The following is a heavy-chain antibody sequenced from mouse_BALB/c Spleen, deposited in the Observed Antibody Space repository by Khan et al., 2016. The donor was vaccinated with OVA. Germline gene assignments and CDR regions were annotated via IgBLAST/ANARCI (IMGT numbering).Heavy chain of an antibody. J-gene: IGHJ2*01. CDR1: GYSITSGYA. Sequence: VQLKESGPGLVKPSQSLSLTCTVTGYSITSGYAWNWIRQFPGNKLEWMGYISYSGVTSYTPSLKSRISIPRDTSKNQFFLQLNSVTTEDTATYYCAGGNYYGYYFDYWGQGTTLTVAS. CDR2: ISYSGVT. CDR3: AGGNYYGYYFDY. V-gene: IGHV3-2*02. D-gene: IGHD1-1*01.